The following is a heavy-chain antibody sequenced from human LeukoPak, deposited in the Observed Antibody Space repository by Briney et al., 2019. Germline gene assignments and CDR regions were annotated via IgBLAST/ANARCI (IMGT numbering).Heavy chain of an antibody. Sequence: ASVKVSCKTSGYTFTAYYIHWVRQAPGQGPEWMGWFNPYSGGTNYAEKFQGRVTMTRDTSITTAYMELSSLRSDDTAMYYCATLRRSGWYIGDWGQGTLVTVSS. CDR1: GYTFTAYY. J-gene: IGHJ4*02. CDR3: ATLRRSGWYIGD. V-gene: IGHV1-2*02. CDR2: FNPYSGGT. D-gene: IGHD6-19*01.